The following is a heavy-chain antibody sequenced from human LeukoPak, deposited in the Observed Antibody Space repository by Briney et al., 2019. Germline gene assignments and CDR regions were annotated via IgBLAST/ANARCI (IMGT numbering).Heavy chain of an antibody. J-gene: IGHJ6*03. CDR1: GYSVSSGYY. CDR3: ARTTMVRGTYYMDV. V-gene: IGHV4-38-2*02. D-gene: IGHD3-10*01. Sequence: SETLSLTCSVSGYSVSSGYYWGWIRQSPGKGLEWIGSMYHSGTTYYNPSLKSRVTLSVDTSKNQFSLKLSSVTAADTAVYYCARTTMVRGTYYMDVWGKGTTVTISS. CDR2: MYHSGTT.